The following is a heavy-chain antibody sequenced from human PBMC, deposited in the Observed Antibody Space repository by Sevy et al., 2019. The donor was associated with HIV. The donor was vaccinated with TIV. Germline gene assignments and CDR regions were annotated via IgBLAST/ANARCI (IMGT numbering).Heavy chain of an antibody. CDR1: GFTVNSNY. CDR3: ARGKSGYGYALNY. J-gene: IGHJ4*02. CDR2: IHSDDTT. Sequence: GGSLRLSCAASGFTVNSNYMTWVRQAPGKGLEGVSVIHSDDTTYHADSVKDRFTISRDNFNTLYLHMSSLRAEDTAVYYCARGKSGYGYALNYWGQGTLVTVSS. D-gene: IGHD5-18*01. V-gene: IGHV3-66*01.